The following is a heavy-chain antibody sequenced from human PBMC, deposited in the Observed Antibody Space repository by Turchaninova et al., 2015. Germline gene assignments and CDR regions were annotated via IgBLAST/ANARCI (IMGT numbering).Heavy chain of an antibody. Sequence: QVRLRQSGPGLVKPSETLSLTCTVSGGSISGYYWSWIRQPPGKRLEWIGHIYYGGTTNSNPSLKSRVIMSVDTSQNQFSLNMSSVTAADTAVYFCARDFAFWTGYNHNDAFDLWGLGTMVTVSS. D-gene: IGHD3/OR15-3a*01. CDR3: ARDFAFWTGYNHNDAFDL. CDR2: IYYGGTT. CDR1: GGSISGYY. J-gene: IGHJ3*01. V-gene: IGHV4-59*01.